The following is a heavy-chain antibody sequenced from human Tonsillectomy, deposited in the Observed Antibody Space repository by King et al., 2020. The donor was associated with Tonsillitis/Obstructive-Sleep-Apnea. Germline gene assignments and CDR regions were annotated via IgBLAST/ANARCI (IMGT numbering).Heavy chain of an antibody. V-gene: IGHV4-59*08. CDR2: IYYSGST. Sequence: VQLQESGPGLVKPSETLSLTCTVSGGSISSYYWSWIRQPPGKGLEWIGYIYYSGSTNYNPSLKSRVTISVDTSKNQFSLKLSSVTAADTAVYYCARQTVGYCSSTSCYMDAFDICGQGTMVTVSS. J-gene: IGHJ3*02. D-gene: IGHD2-2*02. CDR1: GGSISSYY. CDR3: ARQTVGYCSSTSCYMDAFDI.